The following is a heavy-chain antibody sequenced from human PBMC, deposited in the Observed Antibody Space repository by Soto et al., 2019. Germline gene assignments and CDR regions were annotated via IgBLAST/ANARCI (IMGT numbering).Heavy chain of an antibody. D-gene: IGHD6-6*01. V-gene: IGHV4-34*01. Sequence: QVQLQQWGAGLLKPSETLSLTCAVYGGSFSGYYWSWVRQPPGKGLEWIGQINHRGSTNYNPSLKSRVTISVDTSKNQFSLRLSSVTAADKAVYYCAKTSRFDSWGQGTLVTVSS. CDR3: AKTSRFDS. CDR1: GGSFSGYY. CDR2: INHRGST. J-gene: IGHJ4*02.